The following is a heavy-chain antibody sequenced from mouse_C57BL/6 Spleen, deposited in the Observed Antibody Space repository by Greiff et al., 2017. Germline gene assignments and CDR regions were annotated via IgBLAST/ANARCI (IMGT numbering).Heavy chain of an antibody. D-gene: IGHD1-1*01. CDR3: ARDYYGTRFAY. J-gene: IGHJ3*01. Sequence: EVMLVESGGGLVQSGRSLRLSCATSGFTFSDFYMEWVRQAPGKGLEWIAASRNKANDYTTEYSASGKGRFIVSRDTSQSILYLQMNALRAEDTAIYYCARDYYGTRFAYWGQGTLVTVSA. CDR2: SRNKANDYTT. V-gene: IGHV7-1*01. CDR1: GFTFSDFY.